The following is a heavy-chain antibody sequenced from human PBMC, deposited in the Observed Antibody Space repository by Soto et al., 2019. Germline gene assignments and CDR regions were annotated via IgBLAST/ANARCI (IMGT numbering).Heavy chain of an antibody. CDR3: ARARWSYSSSCFWA. V-gene: IGHV3-7*01. J-gene: IGHJ5*02. Sequence: GGSLRLSCAASGFTFSSHLMSWVRQALGKGLEWVANIKQDGSEKYYVDSVKGRFTISRDNAKNSLYLQMNSLRAEDTAVYYCARARWSYSSSCFWAWGQRTLVTVSS. CDR1: GFTFSSHL. D-gene: IGHD6-13*01. CDR2: IKQDGSEK.